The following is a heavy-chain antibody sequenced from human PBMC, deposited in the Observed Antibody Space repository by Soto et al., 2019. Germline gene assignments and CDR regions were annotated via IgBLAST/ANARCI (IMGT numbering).Heavy chain of an antibody. D-gene: IGHD3-22*01. Sequence: HITLKASGPTLAKLTQTLTLTCTFSGFSLSTYGVSVGWIRQPPVKALEWLALIYWDNDKYYSPSLKSRLTLTNDPAEQHVVLTRTNTDPVDTATDYCTHRLASTYYDHCRGSSFDYWGQGTLVTVSS. J-gene: IGHJ4*02. CDR2: IYWDNDK. CDR3: THRLASTYYDHCRGSSFDY. V-gene: IGHV2-5*02. CDR1: GFSLSTYGVS.